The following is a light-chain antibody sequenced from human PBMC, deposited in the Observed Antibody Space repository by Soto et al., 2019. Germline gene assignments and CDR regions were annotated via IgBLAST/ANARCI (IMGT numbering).Light chain of an antibody. CDR3: QHFNNYPIT. J-gene: IGKJ5*01. V-gene: IGKV1-5*03. Sequence: DIQMTQSPSTLSASVGDRVTVTCRASQSVNRWLAWYQQKPGKAPKLLIYKASTLESGVPSRFSGSGSGTEFTLTISSLQPDDFATYYCQHFNNYPITFGQGTRLEIK. CDR2: KAS. CDR1: QSVNRW.